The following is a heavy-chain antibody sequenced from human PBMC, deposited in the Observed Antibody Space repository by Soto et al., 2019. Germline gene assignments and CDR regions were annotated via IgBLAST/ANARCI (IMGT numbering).Heavy chain of an antibody. V-gene: IGHV1-69*02. CDR1: GGTFSSYT. CDR3: ASDCSGGSSYPPGHY. J-gene: IGHJ4*02. CDR2: IIPILGIA. D-gene: IGHD2-15*01. Sequence: ASVKVSCKASGGTFSSYTISWVRQAPGQGLEWMGRIIPILGIANYAQKFQGRVTITADKSTSTAYMELSSLRSEDTAVYYCASDCSGGSSYPPGHYWGQGTLVTVSS.